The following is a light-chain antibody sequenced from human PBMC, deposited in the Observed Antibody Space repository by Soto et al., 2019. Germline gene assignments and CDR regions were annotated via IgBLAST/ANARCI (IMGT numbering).Light chain of an antibody. CDR1: QTISSW. Sequence: DIQMTQSPSTLSASVGDRVTITCRASQTISSWLAWYQQKPGKAPKLPIYDVSSLQGGVPSRFSGGGSGTEFTLTISSLQPDDFATYCNQQYDVYSCTFGQGTRLEIK. CDR2: DVS. V-gene: IGKV1-5*01. J-gene: IGKJ2*02. CDR3: QQYDVYSCT.